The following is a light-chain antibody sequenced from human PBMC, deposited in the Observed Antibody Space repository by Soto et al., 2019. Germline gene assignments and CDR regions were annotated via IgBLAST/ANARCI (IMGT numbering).Light chain of an antibody. CDR3: QQHKNWPLT. CDR1: QSVNSY. J-gene: IGKJ4*01. Sequence: EIVLTQSPATLSLSPGERATLSCRASQSVNSYLVWFQQKPGQAPRLLIYDASNRVTGIPARFSGSGSGTDFTLTISSLEPEDFAVYYCQQHKNWPLTFGGGTKVDIK. V-gene: IGKV3-11*01. CDR2: DAS.